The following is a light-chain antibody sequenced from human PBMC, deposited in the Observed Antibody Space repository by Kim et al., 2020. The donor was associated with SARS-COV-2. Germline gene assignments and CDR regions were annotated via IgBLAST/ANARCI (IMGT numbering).Light chain of an antibody. V-gene: IGKV3-15*01. J-gene: IGKJ4*01. Sequence: VSPGERATLSCRASVSVSTNLAWYQQKPGQAPRLLMYGASTRATGFPARFSASGSGTEFTLTISSLQSEDFAVYYCQQYNNWPLTFGGGTKVDIK. CDR2: GAS. CDR1: VSVSTN. CDR3: QQYNNWPLT.